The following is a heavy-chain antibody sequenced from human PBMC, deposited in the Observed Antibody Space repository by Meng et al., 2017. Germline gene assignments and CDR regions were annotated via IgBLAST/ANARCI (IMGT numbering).Heavy chain of an antibody. J-gene: IGHJ4*02. V-gene: IGHV3-21*01. Sequence: VRLVWPGGGLVRPGGSLRLSCAASGFTFSSYSMNWVRQAPGKGLEWVSSISSSSSYIYYADSVKGRFTISRDNAKNSLYLQMNSLRAEDTAVYYCARVLSSSGWSEIDYWGQGTLVTVSS. CDR1: GFTFSSYS. CDR3: ARVLSSSGWSEIDY. CDR2: ISSSSSYI. D-gene: IGHD6-19*01.